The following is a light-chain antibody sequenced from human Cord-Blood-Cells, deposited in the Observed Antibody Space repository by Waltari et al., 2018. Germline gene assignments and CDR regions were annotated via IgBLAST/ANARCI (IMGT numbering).Light chain of an antibody. CDR3: MIWHSSAWV. CDR1: SCINVGTYR. V-gene: IGLV5-45*01. Sequence: HAALCPPASPSASPGPSASLTCTLRSCINVGTYRIYWYQRTPGSPPQYRLRYKSDSDKQQVSGVPSRFSRSKDASANAGILLISGLQSEEEADYYCMIWHSSAWVFGGGTNLTVL. CDR2: YKSDSDK. J-gene: IGLJ3*02.